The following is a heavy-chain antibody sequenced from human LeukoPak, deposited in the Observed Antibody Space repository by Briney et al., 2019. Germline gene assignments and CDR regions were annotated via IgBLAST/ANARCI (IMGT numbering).Heavy chain of an antibody. CDR3: ARQSGGYGWFDP. V-gene: IGHV5-10-1*01. D-gene: IGHD5-12*01. CDR1: GYSFTSYW. J-gene: IGHJ5*02. CDR2: IDPSDSYT. Sequence: GESLKISCKGSGYSFTSYWISWVRQMPGKGLEWMGRIDPSDSYTNYSPSFQGHVTISADKSISTAYLQWSSLKASDTAIYFCARQSGGYGWFDPWGQGTLVTVSS.